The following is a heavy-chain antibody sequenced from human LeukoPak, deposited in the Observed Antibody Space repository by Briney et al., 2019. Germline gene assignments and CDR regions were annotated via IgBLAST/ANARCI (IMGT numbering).Heavy chain of an antibody. CDR1: GFTFSSYA. CDR2: IIGSGGST. Sequence: PGGSLRLSCAASGFTFSSYAMSWVRQAPGNGLEWVSAIIGSGGSTYYADSVKGRFTISRDNSKNTLYLQMNRLRAEDTAVYYCLVTTRSRGFDYWGQGTLVTVSS. D-gene: IGHD1/OR15-1a*01. J-gene: IGHJ4*02. CDR3: LVTTRSRGFDY. V-gene: IGHV3-23*01.